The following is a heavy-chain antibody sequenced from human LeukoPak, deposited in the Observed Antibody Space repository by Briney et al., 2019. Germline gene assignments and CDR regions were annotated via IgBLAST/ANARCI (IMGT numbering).Heavy chain of an antibody. D-gene: IGHD3-3*01. V-gene: IGHV1-2*02. CDR3: VPGNRITTPTETRGTYFGY. J-gene: IGHJ4*02. Sequence: ASVKVSCKASGYTFTGYYIHWVRQAPGQGLEWMGWINPNSGGTNYAQKFQGRVTMTRDTSISTAYMELSRLTSDDTAVYYCVPGNRITTPTETRGTYFGYWGQGTLVTVSS. CDR1: GYTFTGYY. CDR2: INPNSGGT.